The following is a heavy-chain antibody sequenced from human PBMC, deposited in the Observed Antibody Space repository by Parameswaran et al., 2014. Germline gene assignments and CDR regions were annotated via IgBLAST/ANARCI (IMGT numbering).Heavy chain of an antibody. J-gene: IGHJ3*02. CDR2: IYYSGST. CDR3: ARGRRLHCTNGVCYAPGDAFDI. V-gene: IGHV4-59*01. D-gene: IGHD2-8*01. Sequence: VRQMPGKGLEWIGYIYYSGSTNYNPSLKSRVTISVDTSKNQFSLKLSSVTAADTAVYYCARGRRLHCTNGVCYAPGDAFDIWGQGTMVTVSS.